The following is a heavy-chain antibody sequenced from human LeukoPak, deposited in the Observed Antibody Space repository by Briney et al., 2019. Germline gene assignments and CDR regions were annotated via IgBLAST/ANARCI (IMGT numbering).Heavy chain of an antibody. Sequence: SETLSLTXIVSGDSISTHYWSWIRQPAGKGLEWIGRIYTIGGTDYNPSLRSQVTISVDTSKNQFSLKLNSVTAADTAIYYCARGDGYNSGSFDYWGQGTLVTVSS. V-gene: IGHV4-4*07. CDR1: GDSISTHY. J-gene: IGHJ4*02. D-gene: IGHD5-24*01. CDR2: IYTIGGT. CDR3: ARGDGYNSGSFDY.